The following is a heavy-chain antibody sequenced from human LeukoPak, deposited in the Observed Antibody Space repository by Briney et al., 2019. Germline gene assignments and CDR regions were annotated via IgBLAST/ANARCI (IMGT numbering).Heavy chain of an antibody. J-gene: IGHJ6*02. CDR2: INHSGST. CDR1: GGSINTYY. V-gene: IGHV4-34*01. D-gene: IGHD5-18*01. Sequence: PSETLSLTCSVSGGSINTYYWSWIRQPPGKGLEWIGEINHSGSTNYNPSLKSRVTISVDTSKNQFSLKLSSVTAADTAVYYCARGRGYSYGGSPYYYYGMDVWGQGTTVTVSS. CDR3: ARGRGYSYGGSPYYYYGMDV.